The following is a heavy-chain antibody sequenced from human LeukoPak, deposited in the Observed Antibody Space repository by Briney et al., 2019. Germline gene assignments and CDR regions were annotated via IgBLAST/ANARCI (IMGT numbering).Heavy chain of an antibody. V-gene: IGHV4-34*01. D-gene: IGHD5-24*01. CDR1: GGSFSGYY. Sequence: SETLSLTCAVYGGSFSGYYWSWIRQPPGKGLEWIGEINHSGSTNYNPSLKSRVTISVDTSKNQFSLKLSSVTAADTAVYYCARRDGYNYFSFDYWGQGTLVTVSS. J-gene: IGHJ4*02. CDR2: INHSGST. CDR3: ARRDGYNYFSFDY.